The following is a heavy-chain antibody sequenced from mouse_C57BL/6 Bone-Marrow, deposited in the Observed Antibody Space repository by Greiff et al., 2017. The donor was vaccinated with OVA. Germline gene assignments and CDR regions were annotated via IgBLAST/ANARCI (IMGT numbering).Heavy chain of an antibody. CDR3: ARQRSTTVGFAY. CDR1: GFTFSSYG. V-gene: IGHV5-6*01. D-gene: IGHD1-1*01. J-gene: IGHJ3*01. Sequence: EVQVVESGGDLVKPGGSLKLSCAASGFTFSSYGMSWVRQTPDKRLEWVATISSGGSYTYYPDTVKGRFTISRDNAKNTLYLQLSSLKSEDTAMDYCARQRSTTVGFAYWGQGTLVTVSA. CDR2: ISSGGSYT.